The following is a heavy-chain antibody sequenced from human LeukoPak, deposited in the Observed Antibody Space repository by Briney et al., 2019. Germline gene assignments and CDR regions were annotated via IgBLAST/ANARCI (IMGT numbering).Heavy chain of an antibody. CDR3: TRGAAGTDYYYYYYMDV. CDR2: IRSKANSYAT. Sequence: PGGSLRLSCAASGFTFSGSAMHWVRQTSGKGLEWVGRIRSKANSYATAYAASVRGSFTISRDDSKNTAYLQMNSLKTEDTAVYYCTRGAAGTDYYYYYYMDVWGKGTTVTVSS. V-gene: IGHV3-73*01. D-gene: IGHD6-19*01. CDR1: GFTFSGSA. J-gene: IGHJ6*03.